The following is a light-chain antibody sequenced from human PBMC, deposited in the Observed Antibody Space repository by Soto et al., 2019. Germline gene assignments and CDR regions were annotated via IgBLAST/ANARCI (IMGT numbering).Light chain of an antibody. J-gene: IGLJ1*01. V-gene: IGLV2-14*01. CDR2: EVS. CDR3: SSYTVTTAQV. Sequence: QSALTQPASVSGSPGQSITISCTGSASDIGAYNYVSWYQQHPGTVPKLMIYEVSNRPSGVSNRFSGSKSGNTASLTISGLQAEDEADYFCSSYTVTTAQVFGTGTKLTVL. CDR1: ASDIGAYNY.